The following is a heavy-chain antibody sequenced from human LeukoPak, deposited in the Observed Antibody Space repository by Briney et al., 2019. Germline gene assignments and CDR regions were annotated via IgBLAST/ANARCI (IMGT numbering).Heavy chain of an antibody. CDR2: IYHSGST. CDR1: GYSISSGYY. J-gene: IGHJ5*02. CDR3: ARAYSSSWYLNWFDP. V-gene: IGHV4-38-2*02. Sequence: SETLSLTCTVSGYSISSGYYWAWIRQPPGKGLEWIGNIYHSGSTYYNPSLKSRVTISVETSKNQFSLQLTSVTAADTAVYYCARAYSSSWYLNWFDPWGQGTLVTVSS. D-gene: IGHD6-13*01.